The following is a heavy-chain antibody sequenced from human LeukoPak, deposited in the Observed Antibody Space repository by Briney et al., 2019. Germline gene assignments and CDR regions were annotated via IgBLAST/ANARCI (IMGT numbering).Heavy chain of an antibody. J-gene: IGHJ6*03. CDR3: ARAKVTIDYYYYMDV. CDR2: ISSTSSYI. CDR1: GFTFSHYT. V-gene: IGHV3-21*04. D-gene: IGHD2-15*01. Sequence: GGSLRLSCTASGFTFSHYTINWVRQAPGKGLECVSSISSTSSYISYADSVKGRFTISRDDAKTSVYLRMNSLRAEDTALYYCARAKVTIDYYYYMDVWGKGTTVTVSS.